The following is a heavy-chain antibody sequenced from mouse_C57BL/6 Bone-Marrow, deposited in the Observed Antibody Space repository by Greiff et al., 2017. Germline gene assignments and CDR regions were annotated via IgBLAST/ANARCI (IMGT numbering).Heavy chain of an antibody. V-gene: IGHV1-64*01. CDR1: GYTFTSYW. D-gene: IGHD3-3*01. Sequence: QVQLQQPGAELVKPGASVKLSCKASGYTFTSYWMHWVKQRPGQGLEWIGMIHPNSGSTNYNEKFKSKATLTVDKSSSTDYMQLSSLTSEDSAVYYCARAGTNYAMDYWGQGTSVTVSS. CDR2: IHPNSGST. J-gene: IGHJ4*01. CDR3: ARAGTNYAMDY.